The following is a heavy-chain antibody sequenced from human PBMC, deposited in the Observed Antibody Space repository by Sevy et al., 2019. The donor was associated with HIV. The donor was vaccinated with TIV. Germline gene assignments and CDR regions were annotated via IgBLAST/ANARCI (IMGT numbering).Heavy chain of an antibody. V-gene: IGHV3-7*04. CDR2: IKPEGREG. CDR1: GFTFSSYW. Sequence: GGSLRLSCTASGFTFSSYWMSWVRQAPGRGLEWVANIKPEGREGYYVDSVKGRFTISRDNAKNSLYLQMNSLRAGDTAVYYCARGDYYDSSGFYIYAFDLWGQGTMVTVSS. J-gene: IGHJ3*01. D-gene: IGHD3-22*01. CDR3: ARGDYYDSSGFYIYAFDL.